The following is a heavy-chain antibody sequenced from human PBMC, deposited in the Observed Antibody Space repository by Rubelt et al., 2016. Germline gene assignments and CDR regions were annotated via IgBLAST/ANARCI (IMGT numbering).Heavy chain of an antibody. CDR2: IYCSGST. Sequence: QVQLQESGAGLLKPSETLSLTCAVYGGSLSGYSWSWIRQSPEKGLEWIGSIYCSGSTYYNPSLTSRVNISVDTTKNQFSLKLSSGTAADTAVYYCARGNVVGILDGFEIWGQGTTVTVSS. J-gene: IGHJ3*02. CDR3: ARGNVVGILDGFEI. CDR1: GGSLSGYS. D-gene: IGHD2-21*01. V-gene: IGHV4-34*01.